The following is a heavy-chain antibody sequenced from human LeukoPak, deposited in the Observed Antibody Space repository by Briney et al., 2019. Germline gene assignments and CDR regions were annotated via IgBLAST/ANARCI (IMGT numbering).Heavy chain of an antibody. CDR2: ISSNGGSA. J-gene: IGHJ6*03. CDR1: GFTFSSYA. V-gene: IGHV3-64*01. D-gene: IGHD3-3*01. CDR3: AREGGIFGVVHGGNEYYYYMDV. Sequence: PGGSLRLSCAASGFTFSSYAMHWVRQAPGKGLEYVSAISSNGGSAYYANSVKGRFTISRDSSKNTLYLQMNSLRAEDTAVYYCAREGGIFGVVHGGNEYYYYMDVWGKGTTVTVSS.